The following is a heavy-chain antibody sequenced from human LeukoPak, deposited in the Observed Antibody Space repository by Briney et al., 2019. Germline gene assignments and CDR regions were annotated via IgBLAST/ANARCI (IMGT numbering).Heavy chain of an antibody. Sequence: SGTLSLTCAVSGGSISSNNWWSWVRQTPGKGLEWIGEIYNSGSTNYNPSLKSRVTISVDKSKNQFSLRLSSVTAADTAVYYCARGPYYDYVWGSYRPFDYWGQGTLVTVSS. V-gene: IGHV4-4*02. CDR2: IYNSGST. D-gene: IGHD3-16*02. CDR1: GGSISSNNW. CDR3: ARGPYYDYVWGSYRPFDY. J-gene: IGHJ4*02.